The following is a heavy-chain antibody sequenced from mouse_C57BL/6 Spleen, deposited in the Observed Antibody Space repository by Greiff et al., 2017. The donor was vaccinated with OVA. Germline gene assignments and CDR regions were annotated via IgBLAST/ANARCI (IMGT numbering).Heavy chain of an antibody. CDR3: ARFDDYDEYYYAMDY. CDR1: GFTFSSYG. J-gene: IGHJ4*01. V-gene: IGHV5-6*01. Sequence: EVQLVESGGDLVKPGGSLKLSCAASGFTFSSYGMSWVRQTPDKRLEWVATISSGGSYTYYPDSVKGRFTISRDNAKNTLYLQMSSLKSEDTAMYYCARFDDYDEYYYAMDYWGQGTSVTVSS. CDR2: ISSGGSYT. D-gene: IGHD2-4*01.